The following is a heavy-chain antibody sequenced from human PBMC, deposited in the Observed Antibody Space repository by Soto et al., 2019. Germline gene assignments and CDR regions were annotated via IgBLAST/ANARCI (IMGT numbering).Heavy chain of an antibody. J-gene: IGHJ6*02. CDR2: IYYRSKWFH. CDR1: GDSVSSNGAC. D-gene: IGHD2-15*01. V-gene: IGHV6-1*01. Sequence: SQTLSLTCVISGDSVSSNGACWNWIRQSPSRGLQWLGRIYYRSKWFHDYAASVESRMAINPDTSRNQFSLELNYVTPEDTAVYYCARVHCSAGTCLDGLDFWGQGTTVTVSS. CDR3: ARVHCSAGTCLDGLDF.